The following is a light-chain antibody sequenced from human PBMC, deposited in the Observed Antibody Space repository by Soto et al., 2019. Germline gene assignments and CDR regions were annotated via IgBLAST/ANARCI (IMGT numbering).Light chain of an antibody. V-gene: IGKV3-11*01. CDR2: DAS. CDR1: QSISSSD. J-gene: IGKJ5*01. Sequence: EIVLTQSPGTLSLSPGERATLSCRASQSISSSDLAWYQQKPGQAPRLLIYDASNRATGIPARFSGSGSGTDFTLTISSLEPEDFAVYYCQQRSNWPPITFGQGTRLEI. CDR3: QQRSNWPPIT.